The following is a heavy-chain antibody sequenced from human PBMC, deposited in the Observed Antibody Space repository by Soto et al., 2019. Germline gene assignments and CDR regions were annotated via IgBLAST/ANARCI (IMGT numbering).Heavy chain of an antibody. D-gene: IGHD4-17*01. J-gene: IGHJ4*02. CDR3: ARRRSYGDSDY. CDR2: IYYIGGT. CDR1: GDSISSYY. Sequence: SETLSLTCTVSGDSISSYYWSWIRQPPGKGLEWIGYIYYIGGTNYNPSLKSRVTISVDTSKNQFSLKLSSVTAADTAVYYCARRRSYGDSDYWGQGSLVTVSS. V-gene: IGHV4-59*08.